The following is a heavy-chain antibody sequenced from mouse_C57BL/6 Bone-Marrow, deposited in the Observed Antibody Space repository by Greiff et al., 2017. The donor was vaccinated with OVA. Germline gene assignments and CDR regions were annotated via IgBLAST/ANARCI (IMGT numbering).Heavy chain of an antibody. D-gene: IGHD2-1*01. CDR2: IDPDTGGT. J-gene: IGHJ3*01. CDR1: GYTFTDYE. V-gene: IGHV1-15*01. CDR3: TRGIYDGTTRAY. Sequence: QVQLKQSGAELVRPGASVTLSCKASGYTFTDYEMHWVKQTPVHGLEWIGAIDPDTGGTAYNQKFKGTAILSADKSSSTAYMELRSLSSEDSAVYYCTRGIYDGTTRAYWGQGTLVTVSA.